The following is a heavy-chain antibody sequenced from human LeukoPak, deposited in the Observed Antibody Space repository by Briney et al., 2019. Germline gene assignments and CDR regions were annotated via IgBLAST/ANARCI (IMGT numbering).Heavy chain of an antibody. Sequence: PGGSLRLSCAASGFTFSSYGMHWVRQAPGKGLEWVALISYDGSNKYYADSVKGRFTISRDNSKNTLYLQMNSPRAEDTAVYYCARDTYGKNYFDYWGRGTLVTVSS. D-gene: IGHD3-10*01. V-gene: IGHV3-30*03. CDR3: ARDTYGKNYFDY. CDR2: ISYDGSNK. CDR1: GFTFSSYG. J-gene: IGHJ4*02.